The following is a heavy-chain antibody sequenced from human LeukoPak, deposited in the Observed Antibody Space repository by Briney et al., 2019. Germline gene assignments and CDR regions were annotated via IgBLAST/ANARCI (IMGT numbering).Heavy chain of an antibody. Sequence: GGSLRLSCAASGFTFSSYAMTWVRQAPGKGLEWVSAISDRGDKTHYADSVKGRFTISRDNYKNTLYLQMNSLRAEDTAVYYCARVYCSGGSCYTYYYYMDVWGKGTTVTVSS. V-gene: IGHV3-23*01. CDR1: GFTFSSYA. CDR2: ISDRGDKT. D-gene: IGHD2-15*01. CDR3: ARVYCSGGSCYTYYYYMDV. J-gene: IGHJ6*03.